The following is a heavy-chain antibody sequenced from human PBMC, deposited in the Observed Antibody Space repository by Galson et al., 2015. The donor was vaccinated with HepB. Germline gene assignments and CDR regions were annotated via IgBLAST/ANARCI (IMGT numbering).Heavy chain of an antibody. CDR1: GFTFSSYW. V-gene: IGHV3-7*01. CDR3: ARDHDPSARPLWYFDL. CDR2: IKQGGSEK. J-gene: IGHJ2*01. Sequence: SLRLSCAASGFTFSSYWMSWVRQAPGKGLEWVANIKQGGSEKHYVDSVKGRFTISRDNVKNSLYVQMNSLRAEDTAVYYCARDHDPSARPLWYFDLWGRGTLVTVSS. D-gene: IGHD1-1*01.